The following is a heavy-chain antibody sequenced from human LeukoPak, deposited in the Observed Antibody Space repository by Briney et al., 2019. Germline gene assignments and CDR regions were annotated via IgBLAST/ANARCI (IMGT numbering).Heavy chain of an antibody. Sequence: GGSLRLSCAASGFTFNTYSMNWVRQAPGKGLEWVSYIYTSSSIIYYADSVKGRFTISRDNAKNSLYLQMSSLRAEDTAVYYCAKGYSSNWYYFHYWGQGTLVTVSS. CDR1: GFTFNTYS. CDR3: AKGYSSNWYYFHY. D-gene: IGHD6-13*01. CDR2: IYTSSSII. V-gene: IGHV3-48*04. J-gene: IGHJ4*02.